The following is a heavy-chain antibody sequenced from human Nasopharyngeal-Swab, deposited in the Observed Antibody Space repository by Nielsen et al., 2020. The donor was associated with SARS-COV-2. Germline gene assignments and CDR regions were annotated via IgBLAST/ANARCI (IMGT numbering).Heavy chain of an antibody. CDR1: GFTFSTYW. V-gene: IGHV3-7*01. Sequence: GGSLRLSCATSGFTFSTYWMTWVRQAPGKGLDWVANIKQDGSEKYYIDSVKGRFTISRDNAKSSLFLEMNSLRVEDTALYYCATDGYSFGYDRGYWGQGTLVIVSS. CDR2: IKQDGSEK. J-gene: IGHJ4*02. D-gene: IGHD4-11*01. CDR3: ATDGYSFGYDRGY.